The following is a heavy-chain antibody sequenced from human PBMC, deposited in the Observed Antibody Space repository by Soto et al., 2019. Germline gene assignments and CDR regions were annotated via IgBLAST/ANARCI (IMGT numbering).Heavy chain of an antibody. J-gene: IGHJ5*02. CDR2: MHHTQGT. D-gene: IGHD3-9*01. CDR1: GASISSYY. CDR3: ARVPFVGYFDWLDP. Sequence: SETLSLTCSVSGASISSYYWTWIRQPPGGGLEWIGYMHHTQGTNDNPSLRGRVHMSIDTSMNQFSLRLTSVTAAGTAVYYCARVPFVGYFDWLDPWGHGTLVTVSS. V-gene: IGHV4-59*01.